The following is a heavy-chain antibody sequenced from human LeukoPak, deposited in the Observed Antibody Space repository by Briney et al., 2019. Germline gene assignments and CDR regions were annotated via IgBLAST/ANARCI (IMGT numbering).Heavy chain of an antibody. J-gene: IGHJ4*02. Sequence: SETLSLTCTVSGGSISSYYWSWIRQPAGKGLEWIGRIYTSGSTNYNPSLKSRVTMSVDTSKNQFSLTLISVTAADKAVYYSAHGYSYCPFYYWGQGTLVTVSS. CDR3: AHGYSYCPFYY. V-gene: IGHV4-4*07. CDR2: IYTSGST. D-gene: IGHD5-18*01. CDR1: GGSISSYY.